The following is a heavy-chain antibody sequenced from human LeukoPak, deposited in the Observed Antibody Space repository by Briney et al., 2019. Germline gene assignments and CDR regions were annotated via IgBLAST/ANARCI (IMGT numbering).Heavy chain of an antibody. Sequence: PGRSLRLSCAASGFTFSSYGMHWVRQAPGKGLEWVAVISYDGSNKYYADSVKGRFTISRDNSKNTLYLQMNSLRAEDTAVYYCARAPYDSSGLFDYWGQGTLVTVSS. CDR3: ARAPYDSSGLFDY. D-gene: IGHD3-22*01. CDR1: GFTFSSYG. V-gene: IGHV3-30*03. CDR2: ISYDGSNK. J-gene: IGHJ4*02.